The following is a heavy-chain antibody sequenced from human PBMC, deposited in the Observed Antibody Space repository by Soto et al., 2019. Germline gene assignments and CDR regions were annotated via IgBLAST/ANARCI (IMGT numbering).Heavy chain of an antibody. Sequence: TLSLTCTVSGDSISSGGYSWSWIRQPPGKGLEWVGYIDRSGSTYYNPSLQSRVTISVDRSSHQFSLSLTSVTAADTAFYYCARDGAWRGFDVWGQGTTVTVSS. J-gene: IGHJ6*02. V-gene: IGHV4-30-2*01. CDR3: ARDGAWRGFDV. CDR2: IDRSGST. D-gene: IGHD1-26*01. CDR1: GDSISSGGYS.